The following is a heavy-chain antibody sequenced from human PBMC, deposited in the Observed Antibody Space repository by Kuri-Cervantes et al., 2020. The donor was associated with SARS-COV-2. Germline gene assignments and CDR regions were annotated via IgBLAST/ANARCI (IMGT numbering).Heavy chain of an antibody. V-gene: IGHV3-30*18. Sequence: GGSLRLSCVASGFNFSTTDMHWVRQAPGKGLEWVTFISSDGKNKKCMASGKGRFTISRDNSQNTLHLQMKSLKSEDTAIYYCAKDRFGVHDFWGQGTLVTVSS. J-gene: IGHJ4*02. D-gene: IGHD2-8*01. CDR3: AKDRFGVHDF. CDR1: GFNFSTTD. CDR2: ISSDGKNK.